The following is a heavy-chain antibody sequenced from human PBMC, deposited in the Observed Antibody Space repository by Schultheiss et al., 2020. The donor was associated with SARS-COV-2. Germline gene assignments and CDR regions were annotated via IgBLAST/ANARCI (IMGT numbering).Heavy chain of an antibody. CDR2: ISAYNGNT. D-gene: IGHD1-26*01. J-gene: IGHJ5*02. CDR1: GGTFSSYG. V-gene: IGHV1-18*01. Sequence: ASVKVSCKASGGTFSSYGISWVRQAPGQGLEWMGWISAYNGNTNYAQKLQGRVTMTTDTSTSTAYMELRSLRSDDTAVYYCARGIWEKWEPLAWFDPWGQGTLVTVSS. CDR3: ARGIWEKWEPLAWFDP.